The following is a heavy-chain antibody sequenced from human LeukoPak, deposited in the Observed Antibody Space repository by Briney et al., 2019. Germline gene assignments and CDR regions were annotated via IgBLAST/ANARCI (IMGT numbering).Heavy chain of an antibody. V-gene: IGHV3-33*01. Sequence: GSLRLSCAASGFTFSSYGLHWVRQAPGKGLEWVAVIWYDGSKTYYADSVKGRFTISKDNPKNTLYLQMNSLRAEDTAVYYCARDRGEMATDYWGQGTLVTVSS. D-gene: IGHD5-24*01. CDR3: ARDRGEMATDY. J-gene: IGHJ4*02. CDR1: GFTFSSYG. CDR2: IWYDGSKT.